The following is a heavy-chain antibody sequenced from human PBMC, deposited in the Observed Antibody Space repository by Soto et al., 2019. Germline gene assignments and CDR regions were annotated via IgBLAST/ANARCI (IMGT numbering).Heavy chain of an antibody. CDR3: ARGGNWFDP. CDR2: ISSTSGTI. Sequence: GGSLRLSCAASGFAFSAYSMNWVRQTSGKGLEWVSIISSTSGTISYADSVKGRFTTSRDNAKNSLYLQMNSLRAEDTAVYYCARGGNWFDPWGQGTLVTVYS. D-gene: IGHD3-10*01. CDR1: GFAFSAYS. V-gene: IGHV3-48*01. J-gene: IGHJ5*02.